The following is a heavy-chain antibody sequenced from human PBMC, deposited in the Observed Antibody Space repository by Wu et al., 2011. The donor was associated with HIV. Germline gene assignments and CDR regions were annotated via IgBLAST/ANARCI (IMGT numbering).Heavy chain of an antibody. CDR1: GYTFTGYY. Sequence: QVQLVQSGAEVKKPGASVKVSCKASGYTFTGYYMLWVRQAPGQGLEWMGWINPNSDGTNYAQKFQGRVTMTRDTSISTAYMELSRLRSDDTAVYYCARGEMTTIEPRDAFDIWGQGTMVTVSS. CDR2: INPNSDGT. D-gene: IGHD5-24*01. V-gene: IGHV1-2*02. J-gene: IGHJ3*02. CDR3: ARGEMTTIEPRDAFDI.